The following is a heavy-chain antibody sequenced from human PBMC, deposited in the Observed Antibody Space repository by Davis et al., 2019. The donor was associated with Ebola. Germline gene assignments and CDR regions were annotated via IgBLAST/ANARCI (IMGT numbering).Heavy chain of an antibody. V-gene: IGHV3-21*01. CDR3: ARADYDFWSATYGMDV. CDR1: GFTFSSYS. Sequence: GESLKISCAASGFTFSSYSMNWVRQAPGKGLEWVSSISSSSSYIYYADSVKGRFTISRDNAKNSLYLQMNSLRAEDTAVYYCARADYDFWSATYGMDVWGQGTTVTVSS. D-gene: IGHD3-3*01. CDR2: ISSSSSYI. J-gene: IGHJ6*02.